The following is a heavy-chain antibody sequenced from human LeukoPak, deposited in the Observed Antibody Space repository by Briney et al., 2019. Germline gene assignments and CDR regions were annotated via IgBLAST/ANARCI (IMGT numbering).Heavy chain of an antibody. CDR2: IYHSGST. J-gene: IGHJ6*04. CDR3: ARVRMTGTLDV. V-gene: IGHV4-38-2*01. Sequence: SETLSLTCAVSGYSIRSGYYWGWIRQPPGKGLEWIGTIYHSGSTYHNPSLKSRVTISLDTSKNQFSLKLSSVTAADTAVYYCARVRMTGTLDVWGKGTTVTVSS. CDR1: GYSIRSGYY. D-gene: IGHD3-9*01.